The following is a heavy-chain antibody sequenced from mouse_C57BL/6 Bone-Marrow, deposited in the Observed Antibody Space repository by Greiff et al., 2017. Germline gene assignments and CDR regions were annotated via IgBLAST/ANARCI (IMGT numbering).Heavy chain of an antibody. CDR1: GFTFSSYA. D-gene: IGHD2-5*01. CDR3: ARDRSNYGFYYAMDY. Sequence: EVQVEESGGGLVKPGGSLKLSCAASGFTFSSYAMSWVRQTPEQRLEWVATIYAGGSYTYYPDNVKGRFTIARDNATDNMYLHRSHLESEDTAMYDCARDRSNYGFYYAMDYWGKGTSVTVSS. V-gene: IGHV5-4*01. J-gene: IGHJ4*01. CDR2: IYAGGSYT.